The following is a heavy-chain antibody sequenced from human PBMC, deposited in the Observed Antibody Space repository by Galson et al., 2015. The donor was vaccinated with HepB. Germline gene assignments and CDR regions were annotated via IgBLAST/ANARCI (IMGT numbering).Heavy chain of an antibody. J-gene: IGHJ6*02. D-gene: IGHD2-2*01. Sequence: LRLSCAGSGFTFGDYGVSWFRQAPGKGLEWVGLIRSKTYGGTTEDAASVKGRFIISRDDSNNIAYLQLNSLRSEDTAIYYCTRATVPAALYQSFGMDVWGQGTTVTVSS. CDR3: TRATVPAALYQSFGMDV. CDR1: GFTFGDYG. CDR2: IRSKTYGGTT. V-gene: IGHV3-49*03.